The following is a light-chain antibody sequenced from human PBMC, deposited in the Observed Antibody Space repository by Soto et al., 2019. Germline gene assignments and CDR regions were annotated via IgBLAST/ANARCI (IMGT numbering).Light chain of an antibody. J-gene: IGLJ2*01. Sequence: QPVLTQPPSASGTPGQRVTISCSGSTSNIGKYTVNWYQQLPGTAPKLLIYSNDQRPSGVPDGFSGSKSGTSASLAISGLQSEDEADYYCAAWDDSLNGVAFGGGTKLTVL. CDR2: SND. CDR3: AAWDDSLNGVA. V-gene: IGLV1-44*01. CDR1: TSNIGKYT.